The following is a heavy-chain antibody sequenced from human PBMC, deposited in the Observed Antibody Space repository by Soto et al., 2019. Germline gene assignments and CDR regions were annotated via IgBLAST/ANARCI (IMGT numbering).Heavy chain of an antibody. D-gene: IGHD4-17*01. V-gene: IGHV3-23*01. Sequence: EVQLLESGGGLVQPGGSLRLSCAASGFTFSSYAMSWVRQAPGKWLEWGSAISGSGGSTYYADSVKGRFTISRDNSKNTLYLQINSLRAEDTAVYYCAKDPTTVTTGFAYWCQGTLVTDSS. CDR3: AKDPTTVTTGFAY. CDR1: GFTFSSYA. J-gene: IGHJ4*02. CDR2: ISGSGGST.